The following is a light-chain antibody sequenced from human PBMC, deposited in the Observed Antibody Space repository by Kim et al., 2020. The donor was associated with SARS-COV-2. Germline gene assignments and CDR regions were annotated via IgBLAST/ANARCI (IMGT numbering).Light chain of an antibody. V-gene: IGLV2-8*01. CDR3: SSYAGSNKRV. CDR1: SSDVGSYNY. J-gene: IGLJ2*01. CDR2: EVS. Sequence: GQSATISCTGTSSDVGSYNYVSWYQQHPGKAPKLMIYEVSKRPSGVPDRFSGSKSGNTASLTVSGLQAEDEADYYCSSYAGSNKRVFGGGTQLTVL.